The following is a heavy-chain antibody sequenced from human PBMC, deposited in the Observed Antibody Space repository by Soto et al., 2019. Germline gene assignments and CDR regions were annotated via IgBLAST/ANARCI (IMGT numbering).Heavy chain of an antibody. CDR2: IKSKSDGETA. J-gene: IGHJ4*02. Sequence: PGGSLRLSCSASGLTFSNVCMTWVRHAPGKGLEWVGRIKSKSDGETADVAAPVKARFTISRDDSKNTVFLEMNSLKSEDTALYYCATTAIRNRDQSTRLAYWGRRNPVTVPA. CDR1: GLTFSNVC. CDR3: ATTAIRNRDQSTRLAY. D-gene: IGHD5-18*01. V-gene: IGHV3-15*01.